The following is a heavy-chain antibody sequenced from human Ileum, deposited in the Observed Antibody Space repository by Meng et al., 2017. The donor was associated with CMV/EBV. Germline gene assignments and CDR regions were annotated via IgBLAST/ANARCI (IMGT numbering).Heavy chain of an antibody. V-gene: IGHV4-59*01. D-gene: IGHD3-3*01. CDR3: AGRSFDYDLWSGVLDN. CDR2: VSYDGGT. CDR1: GASLSPYY. J-gene: IGHJ4*02. Sequence: GSLRLSCSVSGASLSPYYWSWIRQSPGKGLEWIGYVSYDGGTNRNPSLDNRVTMSVDTSKNQFSLKLTTVTAADTALYYCAGRSFDYDLWSGVLDNWGQGTLVTVSS.